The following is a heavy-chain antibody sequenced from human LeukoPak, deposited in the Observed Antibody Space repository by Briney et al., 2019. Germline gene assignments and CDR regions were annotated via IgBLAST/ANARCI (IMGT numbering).Heavy chain of an antibody. CDR1: GFTFSSYA. J-gene: IGHJ4*02. Sequence: GGSLRLSCAASGFTFSSYAMSWVRQAPGKGLEWVSAISGSGGSTYYADSMKGRFTISRDNSKNTLYLQMNSLRAEDTAVYYCAKSPHYYDSSGLEGYWGQGTLVTVSS. D-gene: IGHD3-22*01. CDR3: AKSPHYYDSSGLEGY. CDR2: ISGSGGST. V-gene: IGHV3-23*01.